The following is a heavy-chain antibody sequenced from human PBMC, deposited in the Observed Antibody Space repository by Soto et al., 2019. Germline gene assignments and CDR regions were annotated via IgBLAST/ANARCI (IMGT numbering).Heavy chain of an antibody. CDR3: ARVKVYDYVWGSYSPFDY. CDR1: GGSISSGGYY. CDR2: IHYSGTT. Sequence: PSETLSLTCTVSGGSISSGGYYWSWIRQHPGKGLEWIGYIHYSGTTYYNPSLKSRLTMSVDSSKNQFSLKLCSVTAADTAVYYCARVKVYDYVWGSYSPFDYWGQGTLVTVSS. D-gene: IGHD3-16*01. J-gene: IGHJ4*02. V-gene: IGHV4-31*03.